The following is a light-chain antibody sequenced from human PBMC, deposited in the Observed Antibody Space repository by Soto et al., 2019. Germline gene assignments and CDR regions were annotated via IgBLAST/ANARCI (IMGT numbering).Light chain of an antibody. J-gene: IGLJ1*01. CDR1: SGDVGGYNY. CDR3: SSYTSSTTSV. V-gene: IGLV2-14*03. CDR2: DVS. Sequence: QPASVYGSPGQWTTISYTGTSGDVGGYNYVSWYQQHPGKAPKLMIYDVSNRPSGVSNRFSGSKSGNTASLTISGLQAEDEADYYCSSYTSSTTSVFVTVTKVIV.